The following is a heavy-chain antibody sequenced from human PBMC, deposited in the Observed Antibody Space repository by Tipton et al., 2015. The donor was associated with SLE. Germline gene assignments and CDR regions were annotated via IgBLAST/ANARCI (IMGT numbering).Heavy chain of an antibody. CDR3: AREEGYDSSTNAFDI. D-gene: IGHD3-22*01. CDR1: GGSISSSSYY. CDR2: IYNSDST. Sequence: TLSLTCTVSGGSISSSSYYWTWIRQPAGKGLEWIGRIYNSDSTNYNPSLKSRVTISVDTSKNQFSLRLNSVTAADTAVYYCAREEGYDSSTNAFDIWGPGTMVTVSS. V-gene: IGHV4-61*02. J-gene: IGHJ3*02.